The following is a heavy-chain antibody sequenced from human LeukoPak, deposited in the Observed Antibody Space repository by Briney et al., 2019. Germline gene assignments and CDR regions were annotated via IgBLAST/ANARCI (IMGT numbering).Heavy chain of an antibody. CDR1: GFTFSNYD. V-gene: IGHV3-30*03. J-gene: IGHJ3*02. CDR2: ILYDAFNT. Sequence: GGSLRLSCAASGFTFSNYDMNWVRQAPGKGLEWVAAILYDAFNTYYADSVKGRFTISRDNSKNTLYLQMSSLRAEDTAVYYCARDSGRFDVFDIWGQGTMVTVSS. D-gene: IGHD3-10*01. CDR3: ARDSGRFDVFDI.